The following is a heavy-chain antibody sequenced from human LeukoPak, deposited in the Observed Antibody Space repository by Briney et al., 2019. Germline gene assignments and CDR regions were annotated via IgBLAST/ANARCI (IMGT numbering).Heavy chain of an antibody. J-gene: IGHJ4*02. CDR3: ARLPDRSIWLDI. CDR1: GGSISTYY. Sequence: PSETLCLSCAVSGGSISTYYWSWVRQPPGKGLEWIGYISTRGGTTYTPSPKSRVTMTANTTNDQLSLKFRSVTAAETARFYPARLPDRSIWLDIWGQGTLVTVSS. D-gene: IGHD1-14*01. CDR2: ISTRGGT. V-gene: IGHV4-4*08.